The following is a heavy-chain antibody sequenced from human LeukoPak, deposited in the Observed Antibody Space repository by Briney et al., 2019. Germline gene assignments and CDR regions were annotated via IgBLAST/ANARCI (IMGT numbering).Heavy chain of an antibody. CDR3: ARARIGYYGMDV. CDR2: ISWNSGSI. Sequence: PGGSLRLSCAASGFTFDDYAMHWVRQAPGKGLEWVSGISWNSGSIGYADSVKGRFTISRDNAKNPLYLQMNSLRAEDTALHYCARARIGYYGMDVWGQGTTVTVSS. D-gene: IGHD1-26*01. V-gene: IGHV3-9*01. CDR1: GFTFDDYA. J-gene: IGHJ6*02.